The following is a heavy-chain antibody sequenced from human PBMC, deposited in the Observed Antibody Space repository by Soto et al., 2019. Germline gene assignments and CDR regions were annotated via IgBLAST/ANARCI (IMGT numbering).Heavy chain of an antibody. Sequence: SETLSLTCTVSGGSVSSGSYYWSWIRQPPGKGLEWIGYIYYSGSTNYNPSLKSRVTISVDTSKNQFSLKLSSVTAADTAVYYCARVGFPYYDILTGYYGSRAGYFDYWGQGTLVTVLL. J-gene: IGHJ4*02. CDR1: GGSVSSGSYY. D-gene: IGHD3-9*01. CDR2: IYYSGST. V-gene: IGHV4-61*01. CDR3: ARVGFPYYDILTGYYGSRAGYFDY.